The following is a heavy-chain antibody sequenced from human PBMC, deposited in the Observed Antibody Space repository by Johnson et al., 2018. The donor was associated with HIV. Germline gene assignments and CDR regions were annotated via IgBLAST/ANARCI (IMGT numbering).Heavy chain of an antibody. J-gene: IGHJ3*02. V-gene: IGHV3-30*02. CDR3: AKETIAAVALGAFDI. CDR1: GFTFSSYG. Sequence: QVQLVESGGGVVQPGGSLRLSCAASGFTFSSYGMHWVRQAPGKGLEWVAFIRYDGSNKYYADSVKGRFTISRDNSKNTLYLQMNSRGAEDTAVYYGAKETIAAVALGAFDIWGQGTMVTVSS. CDR2: IRYDGSNK. D-gene: IGHD6-13*01.